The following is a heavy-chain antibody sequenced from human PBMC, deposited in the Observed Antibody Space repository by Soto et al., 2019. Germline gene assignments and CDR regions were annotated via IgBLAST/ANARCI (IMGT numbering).Heavy chain of an antibody. CDR3: ARGGCSSTSCYRRKNWFDP. V-gene: IGHV4-34*01. J-gene: IGHJ5*02. CDR1: GGSFSGYY. Sequence: ETLSLTCAVYGGSFSGYYWSWIRQPPGKGLEWIGEINHSGSTNYNPSLKSRVTISVDTSKNQFSLKLSSVTAADTAVYYCARGGCSSTSCYRRKNWFDPWGQGTLVTVS. CDR2: INHSGST. D-gene: IGHD2-2*02.